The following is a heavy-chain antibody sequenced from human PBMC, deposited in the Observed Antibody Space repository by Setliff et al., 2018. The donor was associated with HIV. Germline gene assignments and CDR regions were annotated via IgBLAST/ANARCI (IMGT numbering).Heavy chain of an antibody. CDR3: AGPGMATLKVWVDN. J-gene: IGHJ5*02. CDR1: GRSISSSTYY. Sequence: PSETLSLTCTVSGRSISSSTYYWGWLRQPPGKGLEWIGSIYYTGNPQYNPSLKSRVTISVDTSKNQFSLQLRSVTAADTAVYYCAGPGMATLKVWVDNWGQGTLVTVSS. D-gene: IGHD5-12*01. V-gene: IGHV4-39*01. CDR2: IYYTGNP.